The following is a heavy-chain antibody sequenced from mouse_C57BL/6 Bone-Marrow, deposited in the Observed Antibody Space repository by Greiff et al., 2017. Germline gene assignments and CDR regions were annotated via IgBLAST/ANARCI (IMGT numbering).Heavy chain of an antibody. D-gene: IGHD1-1*01. Sequence: QVQLQQSGPELVKPGASVKLSCKASGYTFTSYDINWVKQRPGQGLEWIGWIYPRDGSTKHNEKFKGKATLTVDTSSSTAYMELHSLTSEDSAVYFCARDYGSSDWYFEFWGTGTTVTVSS. CDR3: ARDYGSSDWYFEF. J-gene: IGHJ1*03. CDR1: GYTFTSYD. V-gene: IGHV1-85*01. CDR2: IYPRDGST.